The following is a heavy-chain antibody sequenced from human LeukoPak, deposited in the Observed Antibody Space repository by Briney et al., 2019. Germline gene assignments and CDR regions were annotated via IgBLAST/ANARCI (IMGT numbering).Heavy chain of an antibody. CDR3: ARLSYYDSSKDY. J-gene: IGHJ4*02. V-gene: IGHV1-69*04. CDR1: GGTFSSYA. Sequence: SVKVSCKASGGTFSSYAISWVRQAPGQGLEWMGRIIPILGIANYAQKFQGRVTITADKSTSTAYMELSSLRSEDTAVYYCARLSYYDSSKDYWGQGTLVTVSS. D-gene: IGHD3-22*01. CDR2: IIPILGIA.